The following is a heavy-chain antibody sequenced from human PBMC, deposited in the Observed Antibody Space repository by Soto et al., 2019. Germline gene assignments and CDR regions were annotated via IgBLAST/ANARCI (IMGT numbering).Heavy chain of an antibody. Sequence: QVQLQQWGAGLLKPSETLSLTCAVYGGSFSGYYWSWIRQPPGKGLEWIGEINHSGSTNYNPSLKSRVTISRDTSKDPFSLKLSSVAAGDTAVYYRAGYAAFDIWGQGTMVTVSS. CDR2: INHSGST. CDR1: GGSFSGYY. CDR3: AGYAAFDI. J-gene: IGHJ3*02. D-gene: IGHD5-18*01. V-gene: IGHV4-34*01.